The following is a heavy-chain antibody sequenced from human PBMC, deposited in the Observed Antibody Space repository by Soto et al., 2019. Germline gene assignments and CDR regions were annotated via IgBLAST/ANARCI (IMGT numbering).Heavy chain of an antibody. J-gene: IGHJ6*02. CDR3: ARLKGRRYCSSTSCPPYYYYGMDV. V-gene: IGHV5-51*01. CDR2: IYPGDSDT. CDR1: GYSFTSYW. D-gene: IGHD2-2*01. Sequence: PGESLKISCTGSGYSFTSYWIGWVRQMPGKGLDCMGIIYPGDSDTRYSPSFQGQVTISADKSISTAYLQWSSLKASDTAMYYCARLKGRRYCSSTSCPPYYYYGMDVWGQGTTVTVSS.